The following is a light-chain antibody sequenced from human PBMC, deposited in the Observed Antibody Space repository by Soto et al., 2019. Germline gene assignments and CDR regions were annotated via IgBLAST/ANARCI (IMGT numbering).Light chain of an antibody. CDR3: QQSYSTPLN. J-gene: IGKJ4*01. Sequence: DIQMSQSPSALPAPAGHGGAIASRASQNIRSWLAWYQQKPGKAPRLLIYKASSLESGVPSRFSGSGSGTEFTLTISSLQPEDFATYYCQQSYSTPLNFGGGTKVDIK. V-gene: IGKV1-5*03. CDR1: QNIRSW. CDR2: KAS.